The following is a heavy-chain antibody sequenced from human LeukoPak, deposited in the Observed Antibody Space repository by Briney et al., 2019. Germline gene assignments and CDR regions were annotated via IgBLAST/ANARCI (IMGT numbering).Heavy chain of an antibody. CDR3: ARTYNIRYFDT. V-gene: IGHV3-30*12. D-gene: IGHD3-9*01. Sequence: TGGSLRLSCATSGFTFSTYGMEWVRQAPGKGLGWVAIIFSDGIRKYYADSVKGRFTISRDISRSTLYLEMNSLSAEDTAVYYCARTYNIRYFDTWGQGTLVTVSS. J-gene: IGHJ4*02. CDR1: GFTFSTYG. CDR2: IFSDGIRK.